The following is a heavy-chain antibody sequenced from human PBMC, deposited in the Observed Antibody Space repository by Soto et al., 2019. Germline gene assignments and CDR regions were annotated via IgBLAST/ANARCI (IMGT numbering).Heavy chain of an antibody. CDR3: ATDPGTYSRGLMGY. CDR2: ISYDGSNK. Sequence: QVQLVESGGGVVQPGRSLRLSCAASGFTFSSYGMHWVRQAPGKGLEWVAVISYDGSNKYYADSVKGRFTISRDNSKNTLYLKMNRLRAEDTAVYYCATDPGTYSRGLMGYWGQGTLVTVSS. CDR1: GFTFSSYG. D-gene: IGHD6-19*01. J-gene: IGHJ4*02. V-gene: IGHV3-30*03.